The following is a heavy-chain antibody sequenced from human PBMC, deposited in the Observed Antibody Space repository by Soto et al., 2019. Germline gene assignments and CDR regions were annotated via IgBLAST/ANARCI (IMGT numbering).Heavy chain of an antibody. D-gene: IGHD2-15*01. CDR1: GFTFSSYS. CDR3: AKRRGAGGHFDY. J-gene: IGHJ4*02. CDR2: VSIGGIT. Sequence: PGGSLRLSCAASGFTFSSYSIGWVRQGPGKGLEWVAVVSIGGITHYADSVRGRFTISRDNSKNTLSLQMNSLTAEDTAVYFCAKRRGAGGHFDYWGQGALVTVSS. V-gene: IGHV3-23*01.